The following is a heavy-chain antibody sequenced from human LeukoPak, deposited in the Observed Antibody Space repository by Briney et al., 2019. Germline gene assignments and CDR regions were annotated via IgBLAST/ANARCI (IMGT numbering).Heavy chain of an antibody. D-gene: IGHD4-17*01. Sequence: GGSLRLSCAASGFTFSNYEMNWVRQAPGKGLEWVSFISRSGANIYYTDSVKGPFTIYRDNAKSSLYLQMNSLRAEDTAVYYCAKTLTVTTLSEGYYYMDVWGKGTTVTISS. V-gene: IGHV3-48*03. CDR2: ISRSGANI. CDR3: AKTLTVTTLSEGYYYMDV. J-gene: IGHJ6*03. CDR1: GFTFSNYE.